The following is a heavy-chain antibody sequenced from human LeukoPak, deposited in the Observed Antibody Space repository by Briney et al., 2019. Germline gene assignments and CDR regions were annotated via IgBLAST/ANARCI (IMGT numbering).Heavy chain of an antibody. Sequence: SETLSLTCAVYGGSFSGYYWSWIRQPPGKGLEWIGEINHSGSTNYNPSLKSRVTISVDTSKNQFSLKLSSVTAADTAVYYCARIVIAVAGTFPYFDYWGQGTLVTVSS. CDR3: ARIVIAVAGTFPYFDY. D-gene: IGHD6-19*01. CDR2: INHSGST. V-gene: IGHV4-34*01. CDR1: GGSFSGYY. J-gene: IGHJ4*02.